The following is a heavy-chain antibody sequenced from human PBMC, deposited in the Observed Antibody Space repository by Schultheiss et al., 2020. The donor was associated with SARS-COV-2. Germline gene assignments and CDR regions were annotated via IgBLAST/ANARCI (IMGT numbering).Heavy chain of an antibody. CDR2: IKSKTDGGTT. V-gene: IGHV3-15*01. CDR3: TTSLGY. Sequence: GESLKISCAASGFNFDDSGLHWVRQGPGKGLEWVGRIKSKTDGGTTDYAAPVKGRFTISRDDSKNTLYLQMNSLKTEDTAVYYCTTSLGYWGQGTLVTVSS. D-gene: IGHD7-27*01. CDR1: GFNFDDSG. J-gene: IGHJ4*02.